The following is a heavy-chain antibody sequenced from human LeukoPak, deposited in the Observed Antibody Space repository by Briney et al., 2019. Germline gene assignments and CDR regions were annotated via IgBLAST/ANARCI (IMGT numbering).Heavy chain of an antibody. CDR1: GYSFTSYW. Sequence: GESLKISCKGSGYSFTSYWIGGVRQMPGKGLEWMGIIYPGDSDTRYSPSFQGQVTISADKSISTAYLQWSSLKASDTAMYYCARHRTMVRGVRYYYMDVWGKGTTVTVSS. V-gene: IGHV5-51*01. CDR3: ARHRTMVRGVRYYYMDV. J-gene: IGHJ6*03. CDR2: IYPGDSDT. D-gene: IGHD3-10*01.